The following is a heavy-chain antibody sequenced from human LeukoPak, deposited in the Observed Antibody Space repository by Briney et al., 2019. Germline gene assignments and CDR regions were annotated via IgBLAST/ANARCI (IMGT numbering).Heavy chain of an antibody. CDR2: LYSAGRT. V-gene: IGHV3-53*05. CDR1: GLTVNSKY. J-gene: IGHJ6*02. CDR3: ARIRSDYYGMDV. Sequence: GGSLRLSCAASGLTVNSKYMSWVRQAPGKGLEWVSILYSAGRTYYADSVKGRFTISRDNSKNTLYLQMNSLRAEDTAVYYCARIRSDYYGMDVWGQGTTVTVSS.